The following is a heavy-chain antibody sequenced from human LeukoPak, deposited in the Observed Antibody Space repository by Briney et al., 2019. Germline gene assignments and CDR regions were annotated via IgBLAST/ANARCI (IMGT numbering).Heavy chain of an antibody. V-gene: IGHV1-8*01. Sequence: ASVKVSCKASGYTFTSYDINWVRQATGQGLEWMGWMNPNSGNTGYAQKLQGRVTMTRNTSISTAYMELSSLRSEDTAVYYCARGKFSSGWYAVYGMDVWGQGTTVTVSS. CDR3: ARGKFSSGWYAVYGMDV. J-gene: IGHJ6*02. CDR1: GYTFTSYD. CDR2: MNPNSGNT. D-gene: IGHD6-19*01.